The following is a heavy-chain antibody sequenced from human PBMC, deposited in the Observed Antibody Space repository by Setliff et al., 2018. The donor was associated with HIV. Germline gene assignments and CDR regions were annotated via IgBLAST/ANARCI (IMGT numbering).Heavy chain of an antibody. CDR2: ISAYNGNT. CDR1: GYTFTSYG. D-gene: IGHD5-18*01. J-gene: IGHJ6*03. CDR3: ARGGRGFHDGYTLYYYYMDV. V-gene: IGHV1-18*01. Sequence: ASVKVSCKASGYTFTSYGLSWVRQAPGQGLEWVGWISAYNGNTNYAQKLQGRVTFTTDPSTSTAYMELRSLRSDDTAVYYCARGGRGFHDGYTLYYYYMDVWGKGTTVTVSS.